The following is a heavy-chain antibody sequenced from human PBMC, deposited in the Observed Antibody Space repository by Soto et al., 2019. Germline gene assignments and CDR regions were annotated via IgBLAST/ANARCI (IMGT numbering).Heavy chain of an antibody. CDR3: ASPVLLWFGELLLPDYYYGMDV. CDR2: ISYDGSNK. J-gene: IGHJ6*02. Sequence: QVQLVESGGGVVQPGRSLRLSCAASGFTFSSYAMHWVRQAPGKGLEWVAVISYDGSNKYYADSVKGRFTISRDNSKNTLYLQMNSLRAEDTAVYYCASPVLLWFGELLLPDYYYGMDVWGQGTTVPVSS. V-gene: IGHV3-30-3*01. CDR1: GFTFSSYA. D-gene: IGHD3-10*01.